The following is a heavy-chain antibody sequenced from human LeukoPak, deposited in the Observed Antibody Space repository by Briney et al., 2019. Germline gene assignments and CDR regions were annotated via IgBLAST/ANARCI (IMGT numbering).Heavy chain of an antibody. V-gene: IGHV1-8*03. J-gene: IGHJ5*02. CDR1: GYTFTSYD. Sequence: GASVKVSCKASGYTFTSYDINWVRQATGQGLEWMGWMNPNSGNTGYAQKFQGRVTITRNTSISTAYMELSSLRSDDTAVYYCTRRANGRRYNWFDTWGQGTLVTVSS. CDR2: MNPNSGNT. D-gene: IGHD2-8*01. CDR3: TRRANGRRYNWFDT.